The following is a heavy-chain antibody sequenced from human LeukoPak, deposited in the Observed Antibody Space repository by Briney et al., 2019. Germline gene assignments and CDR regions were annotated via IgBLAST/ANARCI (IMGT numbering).Heavy chain of an antibody. CDR2: ISSSGSGGNT. J-gene: IGHJ5*02. CDR3: AKRRVVDTSVVWPGFDP. CDR1: GFSLSSYA. V-gene: IGHV3-23*01. Sequence: GGSLRLSCAASGFSLSSYAMSWARQAPGKGLEWVSGISSSGSGGNTYYADSVKGRFTISRDSSRNTLYLQMNSLRAEDTAVYYCAKRRVVDTSVVWPGFDPWGQGTLVTVSS. D-gene: IGHD5-18*01.